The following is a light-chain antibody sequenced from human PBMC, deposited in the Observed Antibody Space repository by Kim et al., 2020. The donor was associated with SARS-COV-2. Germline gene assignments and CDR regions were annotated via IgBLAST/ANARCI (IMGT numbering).Light chain of an antibody. Sequence: VSQGDGATLSCRASKSIDRDLAWYEQKPGQPPRLLIYDSSARAPGIPARFRGSGYGTEFTLTINSLQSEDLAVYYCQHYNAWPPWTFGRGPKLEI. J-gene: IGKJ1*01. CDR3: QHYNAWPPWT. CDR2: DSS. V-gene: IGKV3-15*01. CDR1: KSIDRD.